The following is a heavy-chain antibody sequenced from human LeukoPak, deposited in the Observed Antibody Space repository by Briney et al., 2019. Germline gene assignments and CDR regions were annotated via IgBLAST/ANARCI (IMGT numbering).Heavy chain of an antibody. CDR3: ARARSYSNYVGYYYYYMDV. CDR2: MNPNSGNT. Sequence: ASVKVSCKXSGYTFTSYDINWVRQATGQGLEWMGWMNPNSGNTGYAQKFQGRVTITRNTSISTAYMELSSLRSEDTAVYYCARARSYSNYVGYYYYYMDVWGKGTTVTVSS. V-gene: IGHV1-8*03. CDR1: GYTFTSYD. D-gene: IGHD4-11*01. J-gene: IGHJ6*03.